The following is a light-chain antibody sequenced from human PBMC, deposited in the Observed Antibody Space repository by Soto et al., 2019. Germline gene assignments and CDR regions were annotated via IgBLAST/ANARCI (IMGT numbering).Light chain of an antibody. Sequence: DIQMTQSPSSLSASVGDRVTITCRTSQPISDYLNWYQQKPGKAPTLLIYTASNLQSGVPSRFSGSGSGTHFTLTISSLQPEDFATYYCQQSFSTPRTFGPGTKVDIK. CDR2: TAS. J-gene: IGKJ3*01. CDR1: QPISDY. V-gene: IGKV1-39*01. CDR3: QQSFSTPRT.